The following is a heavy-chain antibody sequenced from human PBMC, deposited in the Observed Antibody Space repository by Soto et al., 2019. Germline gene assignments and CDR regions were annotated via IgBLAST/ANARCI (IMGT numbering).Heavy chain of an antibody. J-gene: IGHJ6*02. CDR2: INPNSGGT. V-gene: IGHV1-2*04. CDR1: GYTFTSYA. D-gene: IGHD2-2*01. Sequence: GASVKVSCKASGYTFTSYAMHWVRQAPGQGLEWMGWINPNSGGTNYAQKFQGWVTMTRDTSISTAYMELSRLRSDDTAVYYCARAPTPIVVVPAAMNPPNPYGMDVWGQGTTVTVSS. CDR3: ARAPTPIVVVPAAMNPPNPYGMDV.